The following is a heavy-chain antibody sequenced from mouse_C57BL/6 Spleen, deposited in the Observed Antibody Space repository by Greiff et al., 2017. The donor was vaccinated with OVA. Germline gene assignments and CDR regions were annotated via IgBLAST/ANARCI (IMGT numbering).Heavy chain of an antibody. CDR2: ISDGGSYT. CDR1: GFTFSSYA. J-gene: IGHJ3*01. V-gene: IGHV5-4*01. CDR3: ASFDFAY. Sequence: EVQVEESGGGLVKPGGSLKLSCAASGFTFSSYAMSWVRQTPEKGLEWVGTISDGGSYTYYPDNVKGRFTISRDKAKNNLYLQMGHLKFEGTAMYYCASFDFAYWGQGTLVTVSA.